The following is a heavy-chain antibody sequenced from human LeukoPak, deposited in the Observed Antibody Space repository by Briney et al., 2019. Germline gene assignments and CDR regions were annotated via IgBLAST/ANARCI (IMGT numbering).Heavy chain of an antibody. CDR2: IKQDGSEK. V-gene: IGHV3-7*04. CDR3: ARSMGLDY. CDR1: GFTFSNYW. J-gene: IGHJ4*02. Sequence: PGGSLRLSCAASGFTFSNYWMTWVRQAPGKGLEWVANIKQDGSEKYYVDSVKGRFTISRDNTKNSLYLEMNSLRVEDTAVYYCARSMGLDYWGRGTLVTVSS. D-gene: IGHD1-26*01.